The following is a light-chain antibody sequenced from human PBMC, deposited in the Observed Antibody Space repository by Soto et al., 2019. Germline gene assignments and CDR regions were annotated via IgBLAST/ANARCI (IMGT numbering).Light chain of an antibody. CDR3: SSFTGPTTLDV. V-gene: IGLV2-14*03. J-gene: IGLJ1*01. CDR2: GVS. Sequence: ALTQPASVSGSPGQSVTISCTGTSSDVGAYKYVSWYQKHPGKAPKLMIYGVSNRPSGVSNRFSGSKSGNTAFLTISVLQPEDEADYYCSSFTGPTTLDVFGTGTKVTVL. CDR1: SSDVGAYKY.